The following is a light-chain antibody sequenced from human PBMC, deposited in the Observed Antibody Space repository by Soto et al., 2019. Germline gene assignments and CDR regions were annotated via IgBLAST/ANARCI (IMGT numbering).Light chain of an antibody. V-gene: IGKV3-20*01. CDR1: QSISSMN. CDR2: GAS. CDR3: PQYGTSPYT. Sequence: EIVLTQSPGTLSLSPGEIATLSCRASQSISSMNFAWYQQKPGQAHRHFIYGASSWATGVPARLSGRGSGRDFTLTISRLEPADSAAYYCPQYGTSPYTLGQGTKLEIK. J-gene: IGKJ2*01.